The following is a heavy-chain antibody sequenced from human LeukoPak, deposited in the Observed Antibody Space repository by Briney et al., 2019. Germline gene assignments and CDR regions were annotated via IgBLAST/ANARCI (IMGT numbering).Heavy chain of an antibody. CDR3: ARRPGPGLGYCSSTSCYYYYYYYMDV. J-gene: IGHJ6*03. CDR2: INHSGST. CDR1: GGSFSGYY. Sequence: SETLSLTCAVYGGSFSGYYWSWIRQPPGKGLEWIGEINHSGSTNYNPSLKSRVTISVDTSKNQFSLKLSSVTAADTAVYYCARRPGPGLGYCSSTSCYYYYYYYMDVWGKGTTVTISS. V-gene: IGHV4-34*01. D-gene: IGHD2-2*01.